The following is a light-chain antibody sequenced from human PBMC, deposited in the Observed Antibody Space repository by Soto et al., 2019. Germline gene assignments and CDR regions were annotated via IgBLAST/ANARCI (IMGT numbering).Light chain of an antibody. J-gene: IGKJ4*01. CDR1: QSLLHSNGYNY. CDR3: XQGLQTPLT. Sequence: DIVMTQSPLSLPVTPGEPASISCRSSQSLLHSNGYNYLDWYLQKPGQSPQLLIYLGSNRASGAPDXFSGXGXGTDFTLKXSRXEXXXXXXXXXXQGLQTPLTFGGGTKVEIK. CDR2: LGS. V-gene: IGKV2-28*01.